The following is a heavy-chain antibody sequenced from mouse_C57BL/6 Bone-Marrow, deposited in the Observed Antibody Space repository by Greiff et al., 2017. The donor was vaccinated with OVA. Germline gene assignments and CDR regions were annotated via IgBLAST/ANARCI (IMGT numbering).Heavy chain of an antibody. J-gene: IGHJ1*03. D-gene: IGHD2-4*01. CDR3: ARVYDYDVWYFDV. V-gene: IGHV5-16*01. CDR2: INYDGSST. Sequence: DVKLQESEGGLVQPGSSMKLSCTASGFTFSDYYMAWVRQVPEKGLEWVANINYDGSSTYYLDSLKSRFIISRDNAKNILYLQMSSLKSEDTATYYCARVYDYDVWYFDVWGTGTTVTVSS. CDR1: GFTFSDYY.